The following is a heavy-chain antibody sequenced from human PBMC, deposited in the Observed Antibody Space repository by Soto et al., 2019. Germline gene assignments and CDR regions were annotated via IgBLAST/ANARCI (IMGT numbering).Heavy chain of an antibody. J-gene: IGHJ4*02. Sequence: AAVKLCCKASGYTFTGYYMHWVRQAPGQGLEWMGWINPNSGGTNYAQKFQGWVTMTRDTSISTAYMELSRLRSDDTAVYYCAILSGYCSSTSCARQQWLIDYWGQGTLVTASS. V-gene: IGHV1-2*04. D-gene: IGHD2-2*01. CDR3: AILSGYCSSTSCARQQWLIDY. CDR1: GYTFTGYY. CDR2: INPNSGGT.